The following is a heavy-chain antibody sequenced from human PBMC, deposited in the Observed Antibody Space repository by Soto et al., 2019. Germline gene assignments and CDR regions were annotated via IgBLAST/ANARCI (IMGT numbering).Heavy chain of an antibody. J-gene: IGHJ4*02. D-gene: IGHD1-26*01. V-gene: IGHV1-8*01. CDR3: AGGPAVVEGAIYY. CDR1: GYIFTSYD. Sequence: ASVKVSCKDSGYIFTSYDINWVRQAPGQGLEWMGWMNPANGNTGYAQKFQGRVTMTRDTSITTAYMDLSSLRSEDTAVYYCAGGPAVVEGAIYYWGKGTLVTVSS. CDR2: MNPANGNT.